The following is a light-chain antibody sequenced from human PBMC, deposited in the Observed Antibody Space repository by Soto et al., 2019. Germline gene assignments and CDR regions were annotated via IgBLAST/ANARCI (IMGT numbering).Light chain of an antibody. CDR3: QQYDTSPCT. CDR1: QSVSTNS. CDR2: VAS. V-gene: IGKV3-20*01. Sequence: ENVLTQSPGTLSLSPGERATLSCRASQSVSTNSLAWYQQKPGQAPRLLIYVASSRATGIPDRFSGSGSGTDFTLTISRLEPEDFAVYYCQQYDTSPCTFGQGTKVEIK. J-gene: IGKJ2*02.